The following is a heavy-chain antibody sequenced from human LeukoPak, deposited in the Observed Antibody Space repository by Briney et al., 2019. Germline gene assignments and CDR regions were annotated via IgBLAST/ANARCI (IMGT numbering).Heavy chain of an antibody. D-gene: IGHD3-10*01. Sequence: GGSLRLSCSTSQFNFNTYGLSWVRQAPGKGLEWVLSISGSGTQYADSVQGRFTISRDNSKHTLYLQMNSLRAEDTAVYYCAKDQLLLWFGELSKPFYFDYWGQGTLVTVSS. CDR2: ISGSGT. CDR3: AKDQLLLWFGELSKPFYFDY. V-gene: IGHV3-23*01. J-gene: IGHJ4*02. CDR1: QFNFNTYG.